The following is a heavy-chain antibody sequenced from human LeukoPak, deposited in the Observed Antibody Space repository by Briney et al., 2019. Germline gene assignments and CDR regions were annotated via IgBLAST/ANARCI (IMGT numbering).Heavy chain of an antibody. D-gene: IGHD6-19*01. J-gene: IGHJ5*02. CDR3: ARSIAVAGTDNWFDP. CDR2: IYYSGST. Sequence: SETLSLTCTVSGGSISSYYWSWIRQPPGKGLGWIGYIYYSGSTNYNPSLKSRVTISVDTSKNQFSLKLSSVTAADTAVYYCARSIAVAGTDNWFDPWGQGTLVTVSS. V-gene: IGHV4-59*01. CDR1: GGSISSYY.